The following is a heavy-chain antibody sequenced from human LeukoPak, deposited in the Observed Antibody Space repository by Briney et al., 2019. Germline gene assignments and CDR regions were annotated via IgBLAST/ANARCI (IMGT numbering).Heavy chain of an antibody. J-gene: IGHJ5*02. CDR3: ARESSGYYPNNWFDP. Sequence: GGSLRLSCAASGFTFSSYSMNWVRQAPGKGLEWISYITSSGTTKYYADSVRGRFTISRDNAKNSLYLQMNSLRAEDTAVYYCARESSGYYPNNWFDPWGQGTLVTVSS. V-gene: IGHV3-48*04. D-gene: IGHD5-12*01. CDR1: GFTFSSYS. CDR2: ITSSGTTK.